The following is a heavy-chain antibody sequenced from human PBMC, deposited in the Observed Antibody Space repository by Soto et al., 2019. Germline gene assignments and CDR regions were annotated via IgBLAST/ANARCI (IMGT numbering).Heavy chain of an antibody. CDR1: GGTFSSYA. Sequence: GASVKVSCKTSGGTFSSYAFNWVRQAPGQGLEWMGGTMPILGTVDYAQKFQGRVTITADESTSSSYMELSGLRSEDTAVYYCTSGESSDTGDYWGQGTLVTVSS. V-gene: IGHV1-69*13. CDR2: TMPILGTV. J-gene: IGHJ4*02. CDR3: TSGESSDTGDY. D-gene: IGHD3-22*01.